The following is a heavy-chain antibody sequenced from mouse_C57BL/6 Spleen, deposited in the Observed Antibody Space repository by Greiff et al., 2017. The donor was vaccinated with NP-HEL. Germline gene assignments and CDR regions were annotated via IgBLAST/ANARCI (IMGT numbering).Heavy chain of an antibody. CDR1: GYTFTSYW. J-gene: IGHJ4*01. Sequence: QVQLQQPGAELVRPGPSVKLSCKASGYTFTSYWMHWVKQRPGQGLEWIGVIDPSDSYTNYNQKFKGKATLTVDTSSSTAYMQLSSLTSEDSAVYYCARGTYDGYYGYYAMDYWGQGTSVTVSS. D-gene: IGHD2-3*01. CDR3: ARGTYDGYYGYYAMDY. V-gene: IGHV1-59*01. CDR2: IDPSDSYT.